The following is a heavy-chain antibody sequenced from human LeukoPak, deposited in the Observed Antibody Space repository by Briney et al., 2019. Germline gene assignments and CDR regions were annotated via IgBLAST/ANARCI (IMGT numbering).Heavy chain of an antibody. CDR1: GGSISSYY. V-gene: IGHV4-59*01. CDR3: ARGEGLRWYGDAFDI. CDR2: IYYSGST. J-gene: IGHJ3*02. D-gene: IGHD4-23*01. Sequence: SETLSLTCTVSGGSISSYYWSWIRQPPGKGLEWIGYIYYSGSTNYNPSLKSRVTISVDTSKNQFSLKLSSVTAADTAVYYCARGEGLRWYGDAFDIWGQGTMVTVSS.